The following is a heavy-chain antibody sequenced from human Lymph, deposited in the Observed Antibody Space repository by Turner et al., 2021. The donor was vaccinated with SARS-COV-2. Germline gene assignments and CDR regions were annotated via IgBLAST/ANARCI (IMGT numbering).Heavy chain of an antibody. D-gene: IGHD2-21*02. CDR3: ARGPPDFPYYFDY. CDR2: ITFTRSYR. Sequence: EVQLVESGGGLVKPGGSLRLSCAASGFTFSSYSMNCVRQAPGKGLEWVASITFTRSYRYYADSVKGRFTISRDNAKNSLYLQINSLRAEDTAVYYCARGPPDFPYYFDYWGQGTLVTVSS. J-gene: IGHJ4*02. CDR1: GFTFSSYS. V-gene: IGHV3-21*01.